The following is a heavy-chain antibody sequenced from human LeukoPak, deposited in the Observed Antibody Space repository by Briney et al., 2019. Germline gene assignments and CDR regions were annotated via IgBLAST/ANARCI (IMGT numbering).Heavy chain of an antibody. D-gene: IGHD6-13*01. CDR3: AGIWAAADVDY. V-gene: IGHV4-34*01. J-gene: IGHJ4*02. Sequence: SETLSLTCAVYGGSFSGYYWSWIRQSPGKGLEWIGEINHSGSTNYNPSLKSRVTISVDTSKNQFSLKLSSVTAADTAVYYCAGIWAAADVDYWGQGNPGHRLL. CDR1: GGSFSGYY. CDR2: INHSGST.